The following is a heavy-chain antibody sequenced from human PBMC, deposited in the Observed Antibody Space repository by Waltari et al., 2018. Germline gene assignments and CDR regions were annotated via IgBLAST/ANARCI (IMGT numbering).Heavy chain of an antibody. CDR3: ARDPPYDSSGYNYYFDY. J-gene: IGHJ4*02. CDR2: INPNSGGK. V-gene: IGHV1-2*02. CDR1: GYTFTGYY. D-gene: IGHD3-22*01. Sequence: QVQLVQSGAEVKKPGASVKVSCKASGYTFTGYYMHWVRQAPGQGLEWMGWINPNSGGKNYAQKFKGRVTMTREMSIRTAYMELSRLRSDDTAVYYCARDPPYDSSGYNYYFDYWGQGTLVTVSS.